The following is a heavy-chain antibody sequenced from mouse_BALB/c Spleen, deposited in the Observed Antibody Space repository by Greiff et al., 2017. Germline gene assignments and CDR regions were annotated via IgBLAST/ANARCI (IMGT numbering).Heavy chain of an antibody. CDR1: GFTFSSFG. V-gene: IGHV5-17*02. Sequence: EVQLVESGGGLVQPGGSRKLSCAASGFTFSSFGMHWVRQAPEKGLEWVAYISSGSSTIYYADTVKGRFTISRDNPKNTLFLQMTSLRSEDTAMYYCARSYYGSRSYAMDYWGQGTSVTVSS. CDR2: ISSGSSTI. CDR3: ARSYYGSRSYAMDY. D-gene: IGHD1-1*01. J-gene: IGHJ4*01.